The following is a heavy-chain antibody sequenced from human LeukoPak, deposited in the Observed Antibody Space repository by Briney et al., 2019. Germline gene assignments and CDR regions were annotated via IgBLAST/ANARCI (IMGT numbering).Heavy chain of an antibody. CDR3: ARDEETVAGLNGFDL. J-gene: IGHJ4*02. CDR1: NFTFSSYS. Sequence: PGGSLRLSCAASNFTFSSYSMNWFRQAPGKGLEWVASITSSSTYIFYADSVKGRFTVSRDNAENSLSLQMNSLRAEDTGVYYCARDEETVAGLNGFDLWGQGTLVTVSP. D-gene: IGHD6-19*01. V-gene: IGHV3-21*01. CDR2: ITSSSTYI.